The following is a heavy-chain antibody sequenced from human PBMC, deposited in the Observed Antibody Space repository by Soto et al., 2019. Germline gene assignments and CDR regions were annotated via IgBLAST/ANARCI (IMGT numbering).Heavy chain of an antibody. Sequence: VQLLESGGGLVQPGGSLRLSCAASGFTFSSYAMSWVRQAPGKGLEWVSAISGSGGSTYYADSVKGRFTISRDNSKNTLYLQMNSLRAEDTAVYYCAKDPFNDSSGYYFPSFDYWGQGTLVTVSS. D-gene: IGHD3-22*01. CDR2: ISGSGGST. J-gene: IGHJ4*02. CDR3: AKDPFNDSSGYYFPSFDY. V-gene: IGHV3-23*01. CDR1: GFTFSSYA.